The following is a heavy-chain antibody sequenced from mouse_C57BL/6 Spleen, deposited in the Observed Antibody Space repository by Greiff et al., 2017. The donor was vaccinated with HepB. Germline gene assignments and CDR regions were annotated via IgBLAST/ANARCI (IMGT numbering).Heavy chain of an antibody. J-gene: IGHJ2*01. CDR3: ARSGRSDY. V-gene: IGHV1-26*01. CDR2: INPNNGGT. D-gene: IGHD3-1*01. Sequence: EVQLQQSGPELVKPGASVKISCKASGYTFTDYYMNWVKQSHGKSLEWIGDINPNNGGTSYNQKFKGKATLTVDKSSSTAYMELRSLTSEDSAVYYCARSGRSDYWGQGTTLTVSS. CDR1: GYTFTDYY.